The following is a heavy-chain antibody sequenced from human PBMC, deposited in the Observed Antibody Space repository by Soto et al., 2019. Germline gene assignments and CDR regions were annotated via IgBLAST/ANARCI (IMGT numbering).Heavy chain of an antibody. CDR2: ITGSGNYI. D-gene: IGHD2-8*01. V-gene: IGHV3-21*01. J-gene: IGHJ6*02. CDR3: VRDETVLTVFGGKTYYAMDV. Sequence: PGGSLRLSCVASGFTFRSYTMHWVRQAPGKGLEWVSSITGSGNYIYYTDSVKGRFTISRDNATNSLFLQMNSLRAEDTAVYHCVRDETVLTVFGGKTYYAMDVWGQGTTVTVSS. CDR1: GFTFRSYT.